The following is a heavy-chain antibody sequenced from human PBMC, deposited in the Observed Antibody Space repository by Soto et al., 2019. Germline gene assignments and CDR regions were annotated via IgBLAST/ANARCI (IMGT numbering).Heavy chain of an antibody. D-gene: IGHD3-10*01. J-gene: IGHJ6*02. V-gene: IGHV4-39*01. CDR1: GGSISSTSFY. CDR2: IYYSGST. CDR3: AALPPGIGPNYYYGMDG. Sequence: QLKLQESGPGLVKPSETLSLTSTVSGGSISSTSFYWGWIRQSPGKGLDWIGSIYYSGSTYCNPSLKSPLTMSVDTSKKQFSLNLTSVSDADTAVYYCAALPPGIGPNYYYGMDGWGQGTTVTVSS.